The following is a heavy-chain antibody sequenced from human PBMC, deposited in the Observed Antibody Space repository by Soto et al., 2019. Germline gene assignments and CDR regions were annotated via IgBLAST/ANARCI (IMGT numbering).Heavy chain of an antibody. Sequence: EVQLVESGGGLVQPGGSLRLSCAASGFTVSNNYMCWVRQAPGKGLEWVSLIYSGGVTHYADSVRGRCTISRDNSRNILYLQMNSVRADDSAVYYCAKRGTTVTTSLWYWGQGSLVTVSS. J-gene: IGHJ4*02. D-gene: IGHD4-17*01. CDR1: GFTVSNNY. V-gene: IGHV3-66*01. CDR3: AKRGTTVTTSLWY. CDR2: IYSGGVT.